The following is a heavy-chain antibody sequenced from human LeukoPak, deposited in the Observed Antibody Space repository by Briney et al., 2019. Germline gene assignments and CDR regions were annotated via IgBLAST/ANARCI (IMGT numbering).Heavy chain of an antibody. CDR1: GFTFSSYA. CDR2: ISYDGSNK. V-gene: IGHV3-30-3*01. CDR3: ARDSYSNLDY. D-gene: IGHD4-11*01. J-gene: IGHJ4*02. Sequence: PGGSLRLSCAASGFTFSSYAMRWVRQAAGKGLEWVAVISYDGSNKYYAHSGKGRFTISRDNSKNTLYLQMNSLRAEDTAVYYCARDSYSNLDYWGQGTLVTVSS.